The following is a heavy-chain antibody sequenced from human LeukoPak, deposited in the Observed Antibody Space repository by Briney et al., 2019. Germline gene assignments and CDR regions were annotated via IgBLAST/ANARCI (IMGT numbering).Heavy chain of an antibody. J-gene: IGHJ4*02. V-gene: IGHV1-8*02. D-gene: IGHD3-10*01. CDR2: MNPNSGNT. Sequence: ASVKVSCKASGYTFTGYYMHWVRQAPGQGLEWMGWMNPNSGNTGYAQKFQGRVTMTRNTSISTAYMELSSLRSEDTAVYYCARGRKWVVRGVMVYWGQGTLVTVSS. CDR1: GYTFTGYY. CDR3: ARGRKWVVRGVMVY.